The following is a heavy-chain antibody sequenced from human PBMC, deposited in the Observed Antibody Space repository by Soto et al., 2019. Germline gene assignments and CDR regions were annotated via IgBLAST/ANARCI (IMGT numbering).Heavy chain of an antibody. CDR1: GFTFSSYA. V-gene: IGHV3-30-3*01. CDR2: ISYDGSNK. D-gene: IGHD3-22*01. CDR3: VSIVVVITTTGY. J-gene: IGHJ4*02. Sequence: GGSLRLSCAASGFTFSSYAMHWVRQAPGKGLEWVAVISYDGSNKYYADSVKGRFTISRDNSKNTLYLQMNSLRAEDTAVYYCVSIVVVITTTGYWGQGTLVTVSS.